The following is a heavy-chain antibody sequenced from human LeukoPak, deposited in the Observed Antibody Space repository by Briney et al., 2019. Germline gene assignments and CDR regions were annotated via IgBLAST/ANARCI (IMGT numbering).Heavy chain of an antibody. V-gene: IGHV3-23*01. CDR3: ARATAYDSSGYVRY. Sequence: PGGSLRLSCAASGFTFSSYAMSWVRQAPGKGLEWVSAISGSGGSTYYADSVKGRFTISRDNSKNTLYLQMNSLRAEDTAVYYCARATAYDSSGYVRYWGQGTLVTVSS. D-gene: IGHD3-22*01. CDR2: ISGSGGST. J-gene: IGHJ4*02. CDR1: GFTFSSYA.